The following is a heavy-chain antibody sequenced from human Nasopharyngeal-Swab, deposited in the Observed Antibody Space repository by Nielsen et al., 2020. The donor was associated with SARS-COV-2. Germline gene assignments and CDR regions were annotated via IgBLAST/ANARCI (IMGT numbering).Heavy chain of an antibody. J-gene: IGHJ4*02. CDR2: ISSSSSYT. V-gene: IGHV3-11*06. CDR1: GFTFSDYY. D-gene: IGHD1-26*01. CDR3: AREYSGSYLGVDY. Sequence: GGSLRLSCAASGFTFSDYYMSWIRQAPGKGLEWVSYISSSSSYTNYADSVKGRFTISRDNAKSSLYLRMNSPRAEDTAVYYCAREYSGSYLGVDYWGQGTLVTVSS.